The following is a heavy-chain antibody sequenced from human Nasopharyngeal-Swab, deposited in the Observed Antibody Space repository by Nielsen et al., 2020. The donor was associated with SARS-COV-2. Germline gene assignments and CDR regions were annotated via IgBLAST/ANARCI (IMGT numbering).Heavy chain of an antibody. J-gene: IGHJ4*02. Sequence: GESLKISCVASGYSFRTYGMSWVRQAPGKGLEWVAAIVGSGDISGSGGNTYYADSVKGRFTISRDNAKNSVYLQMNSLTAEDTAVYYCARDTPAMFAYWGQGTLVTVSS. CDR3: ARDTPAMFAY. V-gene: IGHV3-23*01. CDR1: GYSFRTYG. CDR2: IVGSGDISGSGGNT.